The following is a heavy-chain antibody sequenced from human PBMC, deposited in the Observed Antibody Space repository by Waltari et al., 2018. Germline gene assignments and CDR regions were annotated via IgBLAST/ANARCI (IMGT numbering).Heavy chain of an antibody. J-gene: IGHJ4*02. CDR2: INPNSGGT. Sequence: QVQLVQSGAEVKKPGASVKVSCKASGYTFTGYYLHWVRQAPGQGLEWMGRINPNSGGTNSAQKFQGRVTMTRDTSISTAYMELSRLRSDDTAVYYCARDFSSWYVGGGYWGQGTLVTVSS. D-gene: IGHD6-13*01. CDR1: GYTFTGYY. V-gene: IGHV1-2*06. CDR3: ARDFSSWYVGGGY.